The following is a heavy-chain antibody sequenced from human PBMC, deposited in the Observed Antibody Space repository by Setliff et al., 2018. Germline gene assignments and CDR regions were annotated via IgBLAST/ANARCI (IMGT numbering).Heavy chain of an antibody. CDR3: ARAVTIFGVVTPIYFYYMDV. J-gene: IGHJ6*03. CDR1: GFTFSSLW. CDR2: INPHGSEK. Sequence: GGSLRLSCAASGFTFSSLWMSWVRQTPGKGLEWVANINPHGSEKYYADSVKGRFSISRDNAKNSLYLQMNSLRAEDTALFYCARAVTIFGVVTPIYFYYMDVWGKGTTVTVSS. D-gene: IGHD3-3*01. V-gene: IGHV3-7*01.